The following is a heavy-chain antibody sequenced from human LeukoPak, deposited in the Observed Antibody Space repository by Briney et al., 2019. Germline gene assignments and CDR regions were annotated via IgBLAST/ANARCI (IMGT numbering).Heavy chain of an antibody. J-gene: IGHJ3*02. CDR2: MTPNSGNT. V-gene: IGHV1-8*03. CDR3: ARGPPYSSSSMDI. Sequence: WMTPNSGNTGYAQKFQGRVTITRNTSISTAYMELSSLRSEDTAVYYCARGPPYSSSSMDIWGQGTMVTVSS. D-gene: IGHD6-6*01.